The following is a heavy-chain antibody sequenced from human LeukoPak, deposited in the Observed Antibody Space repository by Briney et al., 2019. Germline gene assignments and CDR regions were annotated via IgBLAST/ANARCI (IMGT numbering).Heavy chain of an antibody. D-gene: IGHD2-15*01. CDR3: ARNYRCCSYHFDY. J-gene: IGHJ4*02. Sequence: GGSLRLSCAASGFTFNFYTMNRVRQAPGQGLEWVSSISSSCNVIYYADLVQGRFTISRDNAKNSLYLQMNNLTAVDTAVYYCARNYRCCSYHFDYWGQGSLVTVSS. CDR2: ISSSCNVI. CDR1: GFTFNFYT. V-gene: IGHV3-21*01.